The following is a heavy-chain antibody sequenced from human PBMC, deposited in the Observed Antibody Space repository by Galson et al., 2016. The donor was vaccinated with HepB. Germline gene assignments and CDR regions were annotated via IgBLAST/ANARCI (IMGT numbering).Heavy chain of an antibody. CDR1: GFTFGSYW. CDR2: IKQDGSEK. D-gene: IGHD3-16*01. V-gene: IGHV3-7*01. Sequence: SLRLSCAASGFTFGSYWMSWIRQAPGSGLEWVANIKQDGSEKGYVDSVEGRFTISRDIAKNSLYLQMNSLRVEDSGVYYCTREGHGGFDYWGQGTLVIVSS. J-gene: IGHJ4*02. CDR3: TREGHGGFDY.